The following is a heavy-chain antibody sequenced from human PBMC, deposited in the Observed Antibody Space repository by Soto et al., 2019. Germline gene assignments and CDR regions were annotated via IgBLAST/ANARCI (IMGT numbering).Heavy chain of an antibody. V-gene: IGHV4-30-4*02. J-gene: IGHJ5*02. CDR2: IYYSGST. Sequence: SDTLSLTCTVSGGSISSGDYYWSWIRQPPGKGLEWIGYIYYSGSTYYNPSLKSRVTISVDTSKNQFSLRLSSVTAADTAVYNCARERPDGCRIDPWGQGTLVTAPQ. D-gene: IGHD6-19*01. CDR1: GGSISSGDYY. CDR3: ARERPDGCRIDP.